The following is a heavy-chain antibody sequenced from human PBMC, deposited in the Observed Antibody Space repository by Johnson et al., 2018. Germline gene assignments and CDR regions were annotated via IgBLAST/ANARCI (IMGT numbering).Heavy chain of an antibody. CDR3: AKDRYSEDFWSGKLLGAFDI. V-gene: IGHV3-30*18. D-gene: IGHD3-3*01. Sequence: QVQLQESGGGVVQPGRSLRLSCAASGFTFSSYGMHWVRQAPGKGLEWVAVISYDGSNKYYADSVKGRFTISRDNSKNTLYLQMNSLRAEDTALYYCAKDRYSEDFWSGKLLGAFDIWGQGTMVTVSS. J-gene: IGHJ3*02. CDR2: ISYDGSNK. CDR1: GFTFSSYG.